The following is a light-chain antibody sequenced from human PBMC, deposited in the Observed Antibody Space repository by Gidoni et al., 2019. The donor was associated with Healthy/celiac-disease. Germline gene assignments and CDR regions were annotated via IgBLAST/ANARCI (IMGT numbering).Light chain of an antibody. Sequence: SYVLTQPPPVSVAPGQPARITCGGKNIGSKSVHWYQQKPGQAPVLVVYDDSDRRSGIPERFSGSNSGNTATLTISRVEAGDEADYYCQVWDSSSDQVFGGGTKLTVL. CDR2: DDS. V-gene: IGLV3-21*02. CDR3: QVWDSSSDQV. J-gene: IGLJ3*02. CDR1: NIGSKS.